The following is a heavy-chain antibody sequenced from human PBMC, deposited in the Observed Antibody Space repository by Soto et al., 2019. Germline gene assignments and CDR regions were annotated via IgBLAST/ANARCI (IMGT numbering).Heavy chain of an antibody. D-gene: IGHD5-12*01. CDR3: DREIVATIGGMEV. CDR2: IYYSGSS. Sequence: PSETLSLTCTFSVCSIISCYYYLSFIRQPPGKGLEYIGYIYYSGSSHYNPSIKSRVTISLDTSRNQFSLKLSSVTAAETAVYYCDREIVATIGGMEVWGKGNPVNVSS. V-gene: IGHV4-30-4*01. CDR1: VCSIISCYYY. J-gene: IGHJ6*04.